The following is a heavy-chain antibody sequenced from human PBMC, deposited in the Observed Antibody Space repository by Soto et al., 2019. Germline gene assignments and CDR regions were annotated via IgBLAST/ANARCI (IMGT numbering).Heavy chain of an antibody. CDR3: ARARREQGYCSSTSCQITDYYYYMDV. CDR2: MNPNSGNT. D-gene: IGHD2-2*01. J-gene: IGHJ6*03. Sequence: ASVKVSCKASGYTFTSYDINWVRQATGQGLEWMGWMNPNSGNTGYAQKFQGRVTMTRNTSISTAYMELSSLRSEDTAVYYCARARREQGYCSSTSCQITDYYYYMDVWGKGTTVTVSS. V-gene: IGHV1-8*01. CDR1: GYTFTSYD.